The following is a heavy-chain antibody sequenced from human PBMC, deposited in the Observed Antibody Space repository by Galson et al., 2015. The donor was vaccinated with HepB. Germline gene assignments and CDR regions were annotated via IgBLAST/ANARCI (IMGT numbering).Heavy chain of an antibody. CDR1: GFTFSSYA. J-gene: IGHJ4*02. V-gene: IGHV3-23*01. Sequence: LRLSCAASGFTFSSYAMSWVRQAPGKGLEWVSAISGSGGSTYYADSVKGRFTISRDNSKNTLYLQMNSLRAEDTAVYYCAKTGPIAVAATPLFFDYWGQGTLVTVSS. D-gene: IGHD6-19*01. CDR2: ISGSGGST. CDR3: AKTGPIAVAATPLFFDY.